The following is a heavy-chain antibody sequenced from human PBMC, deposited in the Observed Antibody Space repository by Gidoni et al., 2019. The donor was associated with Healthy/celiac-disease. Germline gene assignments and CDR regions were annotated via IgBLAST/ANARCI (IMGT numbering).Heavy chain of an antibody. CDR1: GLTFSSYA. CDR3: AKDGPAGCGGDCYSAH. D-gene: IGHD2-21*02. J-gene: IGHJ4*02. V-gene: IGHV3-23*01. CDR2: ISGSGGST. Sequence: EVQLLESGGGLVQPGGSLRLSCAASGLTFSSYAMSWVRQAPGTGLEWVSAISGSGGSTYYADSVKGRFTISRDNSKNTLYLQMNSLRAEDTAVYYCAKDGPAGCGGDCYSAHWGQGTLVTVSS.